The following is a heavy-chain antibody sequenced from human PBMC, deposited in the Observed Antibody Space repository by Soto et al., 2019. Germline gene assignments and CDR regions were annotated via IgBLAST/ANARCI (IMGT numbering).Heavy chain of an antibody. CDR2: IKSKTDGGTT. J-gene: IGHJ4*02. Sequence: GGSLRLSCAASGFTFSNAWMSWVRQAPGKGLEWVGHIKSKTDGGTTDYAAPVKGRFTISRDDSKNTLYLQMNSLKTEDTAVYYCTTEGVTGGDYWGQGTLVTVSS. D-gene: IGHD7-27*01. V-gene: IGHV3-15*01. CDR3: TTEGVTGGDY. CDR1: GFTFSNAW.